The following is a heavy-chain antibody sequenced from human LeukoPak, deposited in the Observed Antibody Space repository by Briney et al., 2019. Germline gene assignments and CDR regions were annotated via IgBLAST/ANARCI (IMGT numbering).Heavy chain of an antibody. J-gene: IGHJ4*02. CDR1: GFTFSSYS. Sequence: GGSLRLSCAASGFTFSSYSMNWVRQAPGKGLEWVSYISSSGSAIYYADSVKGRFTISRDNAKNSLYLQMNSLRAEDTAVYYCARATGDIDYWGQGTLVTVSS. V-gene: IGHV3-21*05. CDR2: ISSSGSAI. CDR3: ARATGDIDY. D-gene: IGHD2-21*02.